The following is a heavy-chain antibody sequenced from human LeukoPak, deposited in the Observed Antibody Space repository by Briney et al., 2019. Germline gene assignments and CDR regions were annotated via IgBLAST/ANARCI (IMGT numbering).Heavy chain of an antibody. Sequence: GASVKVSCKASRYTFSSYDINWVRQAAGQGLEWMGWMNPNSGNTGYAQTFQGRVTITRDTSISTAYMELSSLTSEDTAVYYCARDYGGNSGWFDPWGQGTLVTVSS. J-gene: IGHJ5*02. V-gene: IGHV1-8*03. CDR1: RYTFSSYD. D-gene: IGHD4-23*01. CDR2: MNPNSGNT. CDR3: ARDYGGNSGWFDP.